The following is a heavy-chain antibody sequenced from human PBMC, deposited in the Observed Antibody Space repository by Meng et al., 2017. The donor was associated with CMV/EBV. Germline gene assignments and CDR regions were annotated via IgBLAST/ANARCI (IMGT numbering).Heavy chain of an antibody. CDR1: GYTFTGYY. CDR3: ATAAGSRAPGGAFDI. J-gene: IGHJ3*02. Sequence: ASVKVSCKASGYTFTGYYMHWVRQAPGKGLEWMGGFDPEDGETIYAQKFQGRVTMTEDTSTDTAYMELSSLRSEDTAVYYCATAAGSRAPGGAFDIWGQGTMVTVSS. V-gene: IGHV1-24*01. D-gene: IGHD2-2*01. CDR2: FDPEDGET.